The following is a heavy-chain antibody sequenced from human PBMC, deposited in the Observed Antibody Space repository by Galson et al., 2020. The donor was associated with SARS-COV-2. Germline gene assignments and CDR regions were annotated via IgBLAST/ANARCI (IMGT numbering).Heavy chain of an antibody. V-gene: IGHV4-34*01. CDR2: INHSGSS. CDR1: GGSFSGYY. J-gene: IGHJ6*02. D-gene: IGHD3-10*01. CDR3: AKRNEVVWFGELLLSNCDYGLDV. Sequence: SETLSLTCAVYGGSFSGYYWTWIRQPPGKGLEWIGEINHSGSSNYNPSLKSRVTMSVDTSKNQFSLKLSSVTAADTGVYYCAKRNEVVWFGELLLSNCDYGLDVWGQGTTVTV.